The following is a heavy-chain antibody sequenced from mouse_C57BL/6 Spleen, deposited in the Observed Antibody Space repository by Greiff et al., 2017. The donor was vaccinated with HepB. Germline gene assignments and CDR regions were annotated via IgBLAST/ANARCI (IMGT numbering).Heavy chain of an antibody. V-gene: IGHV1-22*01. CDR2: INPNNGGT. J-gene: IGHJ2*01. CDR1: GYTFTDYN. D-gene: IGHD1-1*01. Sequence: EVQLQQSGPELVKPGASVKMSCKASGYTFTDYNMHWVKQSHGKSLEWIGYINPNNGGTSYNQKFKGKATLTVNKSSSTAYMELRSLTSEDSAVYYCARGGEEITTVVENYWGQGTTLTVSS. CDR3: ARGGEEITTVVENY.